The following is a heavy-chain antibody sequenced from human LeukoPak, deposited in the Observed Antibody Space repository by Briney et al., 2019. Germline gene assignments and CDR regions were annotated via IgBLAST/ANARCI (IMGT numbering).Heavy chain of an antibody. D-gene: IGHD5-12*01. CDR3: AKDRDVVAQKSGYDPSSYYYYMDV. CDR2: IRYDDGSNK. CDR1: GFTFSSYG. Sequence: GGSLRLSCAASGFTFSSYGMHWVRQAPGKGLEWVAFIRYDDGSNKYYADSVKGRFSICRDNSKKTMYLQMNSLRDEDTAVYYCAKDRDVVAQKSGYDPSSYYYYMDVWGKGTTVTVSS. V-gene: IGHV3-30*02. J-gene: IGHJ6*03.